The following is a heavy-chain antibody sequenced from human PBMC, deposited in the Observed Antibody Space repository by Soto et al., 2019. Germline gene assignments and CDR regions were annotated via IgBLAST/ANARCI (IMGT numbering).Heavy chain of an antibody. CDR3: AHRRGGYNWDDAHFDY. CDR1: GFSLSTTGVG. J-gene: IGHJ4*02. CDR2: AYWDDDN. Sequence: QITLKESGPPLVKPTQTLTLTCSFSGFSLSTTGVGMGWIRQPPGKALEWLGFAYWDDDNRYSPSLKSRLTITKDTSGNQVVLTMTNMDPVDTATYFCAHRRGGYNWDDAHFDYWGQGTLVTVSS. D-gene: IGHD1-20*01. V-gene: IGHV2-5*02.